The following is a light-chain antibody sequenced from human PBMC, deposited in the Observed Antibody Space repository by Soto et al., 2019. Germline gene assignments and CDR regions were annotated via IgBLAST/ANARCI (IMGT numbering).Light chain of an antibody. V-gene: IGKV2-24*01. CDR1: QSLVHSDGNTY. J-gene: IGKJ2*01. CDR3: MQATNVPMS. CDR2: QIS. Sequence: DIVMTQTPLSSPVTLGQPASISCSSSQSLVHSDGNTYLSWLQQRPGQPQRLLIYQISNRFSGVPYRFSGSWAGTNFTMKISTVEPEDVGVYYCMQATNVPMSFRQGTKLEIK.